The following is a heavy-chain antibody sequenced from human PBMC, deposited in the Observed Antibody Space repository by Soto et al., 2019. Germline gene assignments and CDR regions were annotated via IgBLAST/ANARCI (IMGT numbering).Heavy chain of an antibody. D-gene: IGHD5-12*01. V-gene: IGHV1-18*01. Sequence: VQLVQSGAEVKKPGASVKVSCETSGYTFGYFGINWVRQAPGQGLEWMGWISGYNGETNYSQNFQGRVTLTRDTSTSTAYMELRSLRSDDTAVYYCARYGVGNAVGYMHYYGMDVWGPGNTGTVSS. CDR2: ISGYNGET. J-gene: IGHJ6*02. CDR1: GYTFGYFG. CDR3: ARYGVGNAVGYMHYYGMDV.